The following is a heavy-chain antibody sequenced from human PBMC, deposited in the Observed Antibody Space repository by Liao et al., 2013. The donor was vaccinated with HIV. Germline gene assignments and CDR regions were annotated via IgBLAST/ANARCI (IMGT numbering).Heavy chain of an antibody. D-gene: IGHD3-22*01. CDR2: VSITENA. V-gene: IGHV4-39*07. J-gene: IGHJ4*02. CDR3: VRDEFDYYHGGGYYYVDY. Sequence: QQQLEESGPGLVKPSETLSLTCTASGASIITFSYFWGWIRQSPGKGLEWIGSVSITENAYYNPSLKSRVTISVDRRLNQFSLRLASVTAADTAVYYCVRDEFDYYHGGGYYYVDYWGQGNLVIVSS. CDR1: GASIITFSYF.